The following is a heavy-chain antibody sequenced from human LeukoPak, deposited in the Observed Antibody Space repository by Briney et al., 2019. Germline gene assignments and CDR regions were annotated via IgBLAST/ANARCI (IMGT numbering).Heavy chain of an antibody. D-gene: IGHD1-26*01. Sequence: SETLSLTCAVSGGSISSYYWSWIRQPPGKGLEWIGYIYYSGSTNYNPSLKSRVTISVDTSKNQFSLKLSSVTAADTAVYYCATTTIRLGYWGQGTLVTVSS. CDR1: GGSISSYY. J-gene: IGHJ4*02. V-gene: IGHV4-59*12. CDR3: ATTTIRLGY. CDR2: IYYSGST.